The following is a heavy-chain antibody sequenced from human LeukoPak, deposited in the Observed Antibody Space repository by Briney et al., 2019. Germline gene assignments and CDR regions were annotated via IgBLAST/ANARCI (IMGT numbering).Heavy chain of an antibody. CDR3: ARDSTAAPGSYFDS. CDR2: MNPNSGNT. D-gene: IGHD6-13*01. CDR1: GYTFTSYD. J-gene: IGHJ4*02. Sequence: ASVKVSCKASGYTFTSYDINWVRQATGQGLEWMGWMNPNSGNTGYAQKFQGRVTMTRNTSISTAYMELSSLRSEDTAVYYCARDSTAAPGSYFDSWGQGTLISVSS. V-gene: IGHV1-8*01.